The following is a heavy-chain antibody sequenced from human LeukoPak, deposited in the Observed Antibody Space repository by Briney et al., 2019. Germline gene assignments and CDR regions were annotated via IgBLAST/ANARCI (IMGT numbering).Heavy chain of an antibody. J-gene: IGHJ4*02. Sequence: GGSLRLSCAASGFTFSSYWRHWVRQAPGKGLVWVSGTNNDGRSTRYADSVKGRFTISRDNAKNTLYLQMNSLRAEDTAVYYCARGGPYSSCSWDYWGQGTLVTVSS. CDR2: TNNDGRST. CDR1: GFTFSSYW. V-gene: IGHV3-74*01. CDR3: ARGGPYSSCSWDY. D-gene: IGHD6-19*01.